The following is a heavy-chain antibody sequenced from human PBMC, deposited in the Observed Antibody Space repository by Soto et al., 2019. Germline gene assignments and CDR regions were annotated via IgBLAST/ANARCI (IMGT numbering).Heavy chain of an antibody. CDR3: ARDQGPTGSFFDY. CDR1: GFTFSSYA. CDR2: ISYDGSNK. D-gene: IGHD1-26*01. J-gene: IGHJ4*02. V-gene: IGHV3-30-3*01. Sequence: GGSLRLSCAASGFTFSSYAMHWVRQAPGKGLEWVAVISYDGSNKYYADSVKGRFTISRDNSKNTLYLQMNSLRAEDTAVYYCARDQGPTGSFFDYWGQGTLVTVSS.